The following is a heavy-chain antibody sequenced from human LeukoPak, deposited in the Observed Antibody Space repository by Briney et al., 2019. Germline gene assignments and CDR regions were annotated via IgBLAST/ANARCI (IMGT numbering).Heavy chain of an antibody. J-gene: IGHJ4*02. CDR1: DDSLSDYY. CDR3: MRGAGWLIDY. CDR2: FHNSGTS. D-gene: IGHD3-16*01. Sequence: SETLSLTCTVSDDSLSDYYRGWIRQPPGKGLEWIGYFHNSGTSTYNPSLKSRVTISADTSKNQFSLKLNSLTTADTAVYYCMRGAGWLIDYWGQGILVTVSS. V-gene: IGHV4-59*01.